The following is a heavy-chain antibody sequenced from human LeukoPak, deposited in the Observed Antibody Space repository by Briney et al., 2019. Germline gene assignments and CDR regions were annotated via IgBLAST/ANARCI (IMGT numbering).Heavy chain of an antibody. CDR2: ISYDGSNK. J-gene: IGHJ4*02. D-gene: IGHD6-19*01. CDR1: GFTFRSHW. Sequence: GGSLRLSCAASGFTFRSHWMTWVRQAPGKGLEWVAVISYDGSNKYYADSVKGRFTISRDNSKNTLYLQMNSLRAEDTAVYYCASLYSSGWQTDFDYWGQGTLVTVSS. CDR3: ASLYSSGWQTDFDY. V-gene: IGHV3-30*03.